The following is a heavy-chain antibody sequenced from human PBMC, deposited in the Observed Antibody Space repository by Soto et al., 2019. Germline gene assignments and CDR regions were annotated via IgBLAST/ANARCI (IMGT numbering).Heavy chain of an antibody. CDR3: AREVAVAGTAYYFDY. V-gene: IGHV4-31*03. CDR2: IYYSGST. D-gene: IGHD6-19*01. J-gene: IGHJ4*02. Sequence: SETLSLTCTVSGGSISSGGYYWSWIRQHPGKGLEWIGYIYYSGSTYYNPSLKSRVTISVDTSKNQFSLKLSSVTAADTAVYYCAREVAVAGTAYYFDYWGQGTLVTVSS. CDR1: GGSISSGGYY.